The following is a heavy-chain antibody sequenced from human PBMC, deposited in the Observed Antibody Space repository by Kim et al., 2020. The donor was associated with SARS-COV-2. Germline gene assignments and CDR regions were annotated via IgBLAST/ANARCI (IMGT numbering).Heavy chain of an antibody. V-gene: IGHV1-69*13. CDR1: GGTFSSYA. Sequence: SVKVSCKASGGTFSSYAISWVRQAPGQGLEWMGGIIPIFGTANYAQKFQGRVTITADESTSTAYMELSSLRSEDTAVYYCARGSRGNFARWAFDIWGQGTMVTVSS. J-gene: IGHJ3*02. CDR2: IIPIFGTA. D-gene: IGHD2-21*02. CDR3: ARGSRGNFARWAFDI.